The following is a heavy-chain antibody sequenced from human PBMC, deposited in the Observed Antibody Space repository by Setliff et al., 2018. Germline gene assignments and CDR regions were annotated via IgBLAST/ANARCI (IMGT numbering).Heavy chain of an antibody. D-gene: IGHD3-3*01. V-gene: IGHV3-48*01. CDR1: GFTFTNTW. CDR3: ARDKDFWSGYAFDI. CDR2: IKSSSSPI. J-gene: IGHJ3*02. Sequence: GGSLRLSCAASGFTFTNTWMSWVRQAQGKGLEWVGRIKSSSSPIYYADSVKGRFTISRDNAKNSLYLQMNSLRAEDTAVYYCARDKDFWSGYAFDIWGQGTMVTVSS.